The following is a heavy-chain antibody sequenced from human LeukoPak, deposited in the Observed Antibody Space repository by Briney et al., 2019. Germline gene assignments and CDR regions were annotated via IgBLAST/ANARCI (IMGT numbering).Heavy chain of an antibody. J-gene: IGHJ4*02. V-gene: IGHV1-69*13. Sequence: ASVKVSCKASGYTFTSYAISWVRQAPGQGLEWMGGIIPIFGTANYAQKFQGRVTITADESTSTAYMELSSLRSEDTAVYYCARAARSNWASYFDYWGQGTLVTVSS. CDR3: ARAARSNWASYFDY. D-gene: IGHD7-27*01. CDR1: GYTFTSYA. CDR2: IIPIFGTA.